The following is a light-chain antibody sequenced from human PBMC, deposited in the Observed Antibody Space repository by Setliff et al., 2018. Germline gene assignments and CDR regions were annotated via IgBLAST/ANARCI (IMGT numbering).Light chain of an antibody. CDR3: SAYTSSSTYV. Sequence: QSALTQPASVSGSPGQSITISCTGTSGDVGSYNLVSWYQQHPAKAPKLIIYDVTNRPSGVPNRFSGSKAGNTASLTISGLQAEDEADYYCSAYTSSSTYVFGTGTKVTVL. V-gene: IGLV2-14*02. J-gene: IGLJ1*01. CDR2: DVT. CDR1: SGDVGSYNL.